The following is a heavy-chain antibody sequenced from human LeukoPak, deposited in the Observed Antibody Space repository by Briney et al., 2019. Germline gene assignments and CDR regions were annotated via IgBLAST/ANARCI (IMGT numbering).Heavy chain of an antibody. D-gene: IGHD6-6*01. V-gene: IGHV4-34*01. CDR3: ARHPAKYSSSSGPDY. J-gene: IGHJ4*02. CDR2: INHSGST. Sequence: SETLSLTCAVYGGSFSGYYWSWIRQPPGKGLEWIGEINHSGSTNYNPSLKSRVTISVDTSKNQFSLKLSSVTAADTAVYYCARHPAKYSSSSGPDYWGQGTLVTVSS. CDR1: GGSFSGYY.